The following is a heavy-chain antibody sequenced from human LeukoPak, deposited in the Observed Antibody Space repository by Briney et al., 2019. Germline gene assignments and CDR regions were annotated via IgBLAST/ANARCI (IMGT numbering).Heavy chain of an antibody. V-gene: IGHV1-69*06. CDR1: GGTFSSYA. CDR2: IIPIFGTA. Sequence: GASVKVSCKASGGTFSSYAISWVRQAPGQGLEWMGGIIPIFGTANYAQKFQGRVTITADKSTSTAYMELSSLRSEDTAVYYCAASKQWLDEYYFDYWGQGTLVTVSS. D-gene: IGHD6-19*01. J-gene: IGHJ4*02. CDR3: AASKQWLDEYYFDY.